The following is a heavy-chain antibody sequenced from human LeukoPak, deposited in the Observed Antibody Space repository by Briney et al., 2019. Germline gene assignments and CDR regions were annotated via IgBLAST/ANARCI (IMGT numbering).Heavy chain of an antibody. D-gene: IGHD6-13*01. CDR3: ARVLYTSSPPGSPSLH. Sequence: GGSLRLSCAASGFAFSSYAMYWVRQAPGRGLKYVSAITDNGDSTYYASSVKGRFTISRDNPKNTLYLQMARLRVEDTAMYYCARVLYTSSPPGSPSLHWGQGTLVTVSS. J-gene: IGHJ1*01. V-gene: IGHV3-64*01. CDR2: ITDNGDST. CDR1: GFAFSSYA.